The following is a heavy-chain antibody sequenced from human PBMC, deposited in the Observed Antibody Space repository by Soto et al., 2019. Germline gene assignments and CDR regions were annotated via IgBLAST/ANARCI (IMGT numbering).Heavy chain of an antibody. CDR1: GGSFSGYY. CDR3: APYSSSRGWFDP. D-gene: IGHD6-13*01. Sequence: TSETLSLTCAVHGGSFSGYYWGWIRQPPGKGLEWIGSIYYSGSTYYNPSLKSRVTISVDTSKNQFSLKLSSVTAADTAVYYCAPYSSSRGWFDPWGQGTLVTVSS. V-gene: IGHV4-39*01. CDR2: IYYSGST. J-gene: IGHJ5*02.